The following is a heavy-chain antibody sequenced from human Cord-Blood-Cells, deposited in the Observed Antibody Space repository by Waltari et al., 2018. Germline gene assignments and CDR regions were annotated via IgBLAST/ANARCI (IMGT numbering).Heavy chain of an antibody. D-gene: IGHD3-22*01. V-gene: IGHV1-2*06. Sequence: QVQLVQSGAEVKKPGASVKVSCKASGYTFTGYYMPWVRQAPGQGLEWMGRINPNSGGTNYARKFQGRVTMTRDTSISTAYMELSRLRSDDTAVYYCARGEFYDSSGYYYYWGQGTLVTVSS. J-gene: IGHJ4*02. CDR1: GYTFTGYY. CDR3: ARGEFYDSSGYYYY. CDR2: INPNSGGT.